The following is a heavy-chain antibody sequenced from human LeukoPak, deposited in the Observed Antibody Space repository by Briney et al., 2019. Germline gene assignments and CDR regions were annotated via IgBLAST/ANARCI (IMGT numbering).Heavy chain of an antibody. V-gene: IGHV1-46*01. CDR2: INPSGGST. J-gene: IGHJ5*02. CDR3: ARSTYCYDSSGSNWFDP. CDR1: GYTFTSYY. D-gene: IGHD3-22*01. Sequence: ASVKVSCKASGYTFTSYYMHWVRQAPGQGLEWMGIINPSGGSTSYAQKFQGRVTMTRDTSTSTVYMELSSLRSEDTAVYYCARSTYCYDSSGSNWFDPWGQGTLVTVSS.